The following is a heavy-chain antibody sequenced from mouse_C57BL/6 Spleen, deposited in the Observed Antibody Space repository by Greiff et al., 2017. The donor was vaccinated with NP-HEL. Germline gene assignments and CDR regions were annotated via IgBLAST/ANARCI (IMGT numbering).Heavy chain of an antibody. D-gene: IGHD2-4*01. CDR2: INPNNGGT. J-gene: IGHJ3*01. V-gene: IGHV1-18*01. CDR1: GYTFTDYN. Sequence: EVQLQQSGPELVKPGASVKIPCKASGYTFTDYNMDWVKQSHGKSLEWIGDINPNNGGTIYNQKFKGKATLTVDKSSSTAYMELRSLTSEDTAVYYCARVSEGIIYYDYGGFAYWGQGTLVTVSA. CDR3: ARVSEGIIYYDYGGFAY.